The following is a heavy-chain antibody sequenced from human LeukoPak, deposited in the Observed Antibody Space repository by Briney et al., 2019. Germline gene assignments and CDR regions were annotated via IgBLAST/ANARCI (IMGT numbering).Heavy chain of an antibody. J-gene: IGHJ4*02. Sequence: GGSLRLSCAASGFTFSSFAINWVRQAPGKGLEWVSAISGSGGSTYYADSVKGRFTISRDNSKNTLYLQMNSLRAEDTAVYYCAPSERITMIVVVNYYFDYWGQGTLVTVSS. CDR2: ISGSGGST. V-gene: IGHV3-23*01. CDR3: APSERITMIVVVNYYFDY. CDR1: GFTFSSFA. D-gene: IGHD3-22*01.